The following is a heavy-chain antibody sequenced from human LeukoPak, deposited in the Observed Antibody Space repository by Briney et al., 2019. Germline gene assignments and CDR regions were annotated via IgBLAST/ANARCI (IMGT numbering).Heavy chain of an antibody. CDR3: AIPVAARFETDY. Sequence: GGSLRLSRAASGFTFSSYAMSWVRQAPGKGLEWVSAISGSGGSTYYADSVKGRFTISRDNSKNTLYLQMNSLRAEDTAVYYCAIPVAARFETDYWGQGTLVTVSS. D-gene: IGHD6-6*01. V-gene: IGHV3-23*01. CDR1: GFTFSSYA. CDR2: ISGSGGST. J-gene: IGHJ4*02.